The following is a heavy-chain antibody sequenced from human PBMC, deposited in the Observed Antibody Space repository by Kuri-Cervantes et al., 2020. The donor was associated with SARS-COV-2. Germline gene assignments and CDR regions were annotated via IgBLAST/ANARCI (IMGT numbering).Heavy chain of an antibody. CDR2: ISSSSSYI. J-gene: IGHJ4*02. V-gene: IGHV3-21*01. CDR1: GFTFSSYS. CDR3: ARDRASGWWGGFGY. Sequence: GGSLRLSCAASGFTFSSYSMNWVRQAPGKGLEWVSSISSSSSYIYYADSVKGRFTISRDNAKNSLYLQMNSLRAEDTAVYYCARDRASGWWGGFGYWGQGTLVTVSS. D-gene: IGHD6-19*01.